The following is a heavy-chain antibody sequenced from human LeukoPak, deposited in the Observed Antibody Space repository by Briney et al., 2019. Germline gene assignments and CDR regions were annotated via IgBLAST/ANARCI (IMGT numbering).Heavy chain of an antibody. CDR2: ISYDGSNK. CDR3: AKGEYGDYAPGGTNFIFDY. CDR1: GFTFSSYG. Sequence: GRSLRLSCAVSGFTFSSYGMHWVRQAPGKGLEWVAVISYDGSNKYYADSVKGRFTISRDNSKNTLYLQMNSLRAEDTAVYYCAKGEYGDYAPGGTNFIFDYWGQGTLVTVSS. J-gene: IGHJ4*02. D-gene: IGHD4-17*01. V-gene: IGHV3-30*18.